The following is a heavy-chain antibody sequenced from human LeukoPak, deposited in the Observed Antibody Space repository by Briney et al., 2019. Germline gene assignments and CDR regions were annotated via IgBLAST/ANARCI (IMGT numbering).Heavy chain of an antibody. CDR1: GFTFNTYS. D-gene: IGHD2/OR15-2a*01. Sequence: GGSLRLSCAASGFTFNTYSMNWVRQAPGKGLEWVSTISGRSGSTYYADSVKGRFTISRDNSKNTLYLRMNSLRAEDTAVYYCAKDHLVIEQAATFGYWGQGTLVTVSS. CDR3: AKDHLVIEQAATFGY. V-gene: IGHV3-23*01. CDR2: ISGRSGST. J-gene: IGHJ4*02.